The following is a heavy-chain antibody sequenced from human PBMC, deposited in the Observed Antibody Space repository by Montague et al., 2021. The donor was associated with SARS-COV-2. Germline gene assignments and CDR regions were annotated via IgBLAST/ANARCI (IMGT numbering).Heavy chain of an antibody. V-gene: IGHV4-59*08. CDR1: GGSFRDYA. D-gene: IGHD6-19*01. CDR3: AGRLPQYTSGWYFDQ. CDR2: LSYGGRP. Sequence: SETLSLTCDFAGGSFRDYAWSWIRQPPGKRLEWIGYLSYGGRPIYNPSLESRVSISVDTSKNQFSLRLRSVIAADTAVYYCAGRLPQYTSGWYFDQWGQGTLVAVSS. J-gene: IGHJ4*02.